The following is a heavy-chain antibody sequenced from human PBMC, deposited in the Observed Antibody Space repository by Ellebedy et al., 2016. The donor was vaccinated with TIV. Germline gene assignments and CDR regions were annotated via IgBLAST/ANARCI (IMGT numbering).Heavy chain of an antibody. CDR2: IYRSGST. V-gene: IGHV4-38-2*02. CDR1: GYSISSGYY. CDR3: ARPLKVAAIYDGFDI. D-gene: IGHD2-15*01. J-gene: IGHJ3*02. Sequence: SETLSLXXTVSGYSISSGYYWVWVRQAPGKGLEWIASIYRSGSTYYNPSLRSRVAMSVDMSNNQFSLQLRSVTAADTAVYYCARPLKVAAIYDGFDIWGHGTMVTVSS.